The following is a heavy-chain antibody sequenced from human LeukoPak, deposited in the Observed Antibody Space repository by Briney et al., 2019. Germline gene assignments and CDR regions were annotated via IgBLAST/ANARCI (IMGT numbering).Heavy chain of an antibody. J-gene: IGHJ4*02. CDR1: GYSISSGYY. V-gene: IGHV4-38-2*01. D-gene: IGHD3-22*01. Sequence: PSETLSLTCAVSGYSISSGYYWGWIRQPPGKGLEWIGSIYHSGSTYYNPSLKSRVTISVDTSKNQFSLKLSSVTAADTAVYYCARPNYYDSSGYSDYWGQGTLVTVSS. CDR2: IYHSGST. CDR3: ARPNYYDSSGYSDY.